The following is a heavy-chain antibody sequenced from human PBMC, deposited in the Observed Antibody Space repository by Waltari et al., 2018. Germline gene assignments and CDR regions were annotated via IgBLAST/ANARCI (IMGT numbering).Heavy chain of an antibody. Sequence: EAQLVQSGGGLVQPGGSLTLSCAASGFTISRFWMTWIRQAQGQGVQWVAHIGPDGSDKYDVDSVKGRFTISRANAENSLLLQMSSLRVEDTALYYCVGWNDPINSWGQGTLVAVSS. CDR1: GFTISRFW. CDR3: VGWNDPINS. D-gene: IGHD1-1*01. J-gene: IGHJ4*02. CDR2: IGPDGSDK. V-gene: IGHV3-7*01.